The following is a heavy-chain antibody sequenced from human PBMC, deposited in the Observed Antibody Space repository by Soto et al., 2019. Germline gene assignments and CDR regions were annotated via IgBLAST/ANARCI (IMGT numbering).Heavy chain of an antibody. CDR1: GDSVSSNNAG. Sequence: PSQTLSLTCAITGDSVSSNNAGWSWVRQSPSRGLEWLGRTYYRSKWYYEYAVSVRGRITINPDTSKNQYSLQLNSVTPEDTAVYFCARGEQYSGRIFDYWGQGTLVTVS. J-gene: IGHJ4*01. V-gene: IGHV6-1*01. D-gene: IGHD1-26*01. CDR3: ARGEQYSGRIFDY. CDR2: TYYRSKWYY.